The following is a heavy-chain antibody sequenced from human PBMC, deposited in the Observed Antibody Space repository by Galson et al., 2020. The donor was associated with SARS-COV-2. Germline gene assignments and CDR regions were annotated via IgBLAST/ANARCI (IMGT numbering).Heavy chain of an antibody. Sequence: ASVKVSCKASGYTFTDYYIHWVRQAPGQGLEWVGIINPRDDITAYAQKFQGRVTMTRDTSTSTVYMELSSLRLEDTAVFFCAREWGDTSLSVFDHWGRGTLVTVSS. D-gene: IGHD2-21*01. CDR2: INPRDDIT. J-gene: IGHJ4*02. CDR3: AREWGDTSLSVFDH. CDR1: GYTFTDYY. V-gene: IGHV1-46*01.